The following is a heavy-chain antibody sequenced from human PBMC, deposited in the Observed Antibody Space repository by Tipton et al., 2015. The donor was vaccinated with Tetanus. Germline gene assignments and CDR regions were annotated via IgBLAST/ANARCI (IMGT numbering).Heavy chain of an antibody. V-gene: IGHV1-69*01. CDR2: IIPIFGTA. D-gene: IGHD2-15*01. CDR3: AGIYCSGGSCPRNYSYYYGMDV. Sequence: QLVQSGAEVKKPGSSVKVSCKAYGGTFSSYAISWVRQAPGQGLEWMGGIIPIFGTANYAQKFQGRVTITADESTSTAYMGLSSLRSEDTSVYYCAGIYCSGGSCPRNYSYYYGMDVWGQGTTVTVSS. J-gene: IGHJ6*02. CDR1: GGTFSSYA.